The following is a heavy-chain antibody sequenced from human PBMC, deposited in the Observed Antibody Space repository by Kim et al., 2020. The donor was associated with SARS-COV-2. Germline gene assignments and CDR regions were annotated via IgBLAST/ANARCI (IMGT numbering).Heavy chain of an antibody. D-gene: IGHD3-10*01. Sequence: VKGRFTVSRDNAKNALYLQMNSLRAEDTAVYYCARLRCKRITCRGNDPFDIWGQGTMVTVSS. J-gene: IGHJ3*02. V-gene: IGHV3-11*06. CDR3: ARLRCKRITCRGNDPFDI.